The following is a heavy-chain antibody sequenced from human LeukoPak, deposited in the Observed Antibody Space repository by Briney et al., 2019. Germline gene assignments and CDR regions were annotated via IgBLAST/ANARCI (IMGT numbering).Heavy chain of an antibody. V-gene: IGHV1-2*02. J-gene: IGHJ4*02. CDR1: GYTFTGYY. Sequence: ASVNVSCKASGYTFTGYYMHWVRQAPGQGLEWMGWINPNSGGTNYAQKFQGRVTMTRDTSISTAYMELSRLRSDDTAVYYCAREPVVPAAIRPYYFDYWGQGTLVTVSS. CDR2: INPNSGGT. D-gene: IGHD2-2*01. CDR3: AREPVVPAAIRPYYFDY.